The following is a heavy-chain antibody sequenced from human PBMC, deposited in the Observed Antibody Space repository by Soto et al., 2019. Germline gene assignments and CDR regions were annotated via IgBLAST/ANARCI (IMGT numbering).Heavy chain of an antibody. Sequence: GASGKVSCKVSGYTLTELSMHWGRQAPGKGLEWMGGFDPEDGETIYAQKFQGRVTMTEDTSTDTAYMELSSLRSEDTAVYYCATALVRAARQKSYYSGMAVWTHGPTVIISS. J-gene: IGHJ6*02. V-gene: IGHV1-24*01. CDR2: FDPEDGET. D-gene: IGHD6-6*01. CDR3: ATALVRAARQKSYYSGMAV. CDR1: GYTLTELS.